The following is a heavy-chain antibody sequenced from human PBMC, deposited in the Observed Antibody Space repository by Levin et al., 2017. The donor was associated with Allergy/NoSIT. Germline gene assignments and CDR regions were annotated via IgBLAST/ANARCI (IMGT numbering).Heavy chain of an antibody. V-gene: IGHV3-23*01. Sequence: ASVKVSCAASGFTFSSYAMSWVRQAPGKGLEWVSAISGSGGSTYYADSVKGRFTISRDNSKNTLYLQMNSLRAEDTAVYYCAKGMYYDFWSGYYYYYYGMDGWGQGTTVTVSS. J-gene: IGHJ6*02. CDR2: ISGSGGST. D-gene: IGHD3-3*01. CDR3: AKGMYYDFWSGYYYYYYGMDG. CDR1: GFTFSSYA.